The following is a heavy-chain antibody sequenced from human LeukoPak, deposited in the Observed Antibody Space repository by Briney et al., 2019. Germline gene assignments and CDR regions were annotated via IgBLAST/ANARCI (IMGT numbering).Heavy chain of an antibody. CDR2: TTSRDGGT. D-gene: IGHD3-22*01. CDR3: ARDRPNYYGSDGHYYRRDGDY. V-gene: IGHV3-23*01. J-gene: IGHJ4*02. Sequence: GESLKISCAASGFNFNIYAMSWVRQAPGKGLEWVSSTTSRDGGTFYADSVKGRFTISRDNSKNTLYLQMNSLRADDTAIYYCARDRPNYYGSDGHYYRRDGDYWGQGTLVTVSS. CDR1: GFNFNIYA.